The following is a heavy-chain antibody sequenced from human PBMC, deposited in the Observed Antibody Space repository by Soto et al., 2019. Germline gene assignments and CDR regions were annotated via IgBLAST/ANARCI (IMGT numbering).Heavy chain of an antibody. CDR2: ISESGGST. Sequence: GGSLRLSCAASGFSFSDYAMSWVRQAPGKGLEWVSVISESGGSTHYADSVRGRFTVSRDNSKNSLSLRMNSLRDEDTAVYFCAKRSPYSSGWYSPIFDYWGQGALVTISS. V-gene: IGHV3-23*01. J-gene: IGHJ4*02. CDR3: AKRSPYSSGWYSPIFDY. CDR1: GFSFSDYA. D-gene: IGHD6-13*01.